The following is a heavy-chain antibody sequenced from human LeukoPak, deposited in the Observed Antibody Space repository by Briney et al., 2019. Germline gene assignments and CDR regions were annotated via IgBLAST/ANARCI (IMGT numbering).Heavy chain of an antibody. CDR3: ARDLIGYCSGGSCAPGLDP. V-gene: IGHV1-46*01. CDR1: GYTFTSHY. Sequence: GASVKVSCKASGYTFTSHYMHWVRQAPGQGLEWMGIINPSGGSTSYAQKFQGRVTMTRDMSTSTVYMELSSLRSEDTAVYYCARDLIGYCSGGSCAPGLDPWGQGTLVTVSS. CDR2: INPSGGST. D-gene: IGHD2-15*01. J-gene: IGHJ5*02.